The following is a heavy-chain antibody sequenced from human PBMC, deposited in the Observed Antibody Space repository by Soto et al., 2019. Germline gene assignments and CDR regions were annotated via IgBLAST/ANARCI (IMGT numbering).Heavy chain of an antibody. Sequence: GGSLRLSCAASGFTFSDYYMSWIRQAPGKGLEWVSYISSSGSTIYYADSVKGRFTISRDNAKNSLYLQMNSLRAEDTAVYYCATLAAPYGDYVGFPYYYYYYMDVWGKGTTVTVSS. D-gene: IGHD4-17*01. J-gene: IGHJ6*03. CDR1: GFTFSDYY. CDR3: ATLAAPYGDYVGFPYYYYYYMDV. V-gene: IGHV3-11*01. CDR2: ISSSGSTI.